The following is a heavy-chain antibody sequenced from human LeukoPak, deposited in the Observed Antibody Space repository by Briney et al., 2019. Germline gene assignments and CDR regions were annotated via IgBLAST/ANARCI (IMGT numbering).Heavy chain of an antibody. Sequence: PSETLSLTCAVYGGSLSGYYWSWIRQPPGRGVEWIGEINHSGSTNYNPSLKSRVTISVDTSKNQFSLKLSSVTAADTAVYYCASGNDYPYYYYYMDVWGKGTTVTVSS. D-gene: IGHD4-11*01. CDR3: ASGNDYPYYYYYMDV. J-gene: IGHJ6*03. CDR1: GGSLSGYY. CDR2: INHSGST. V-gene: IGHV4-34*01.